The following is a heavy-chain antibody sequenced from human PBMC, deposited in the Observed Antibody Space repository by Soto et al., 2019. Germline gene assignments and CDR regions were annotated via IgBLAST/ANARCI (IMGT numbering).Heavy chain of an antibody. D-gene: IGHD3-16*01. J-gene: IGHJ4*01. Sequence: QSLSLPCAISGDSVSCNSAAWNWIRQSPSRGLEWLGRTYYRSRWYNDYAVSVKSRIIVTQDTSKNQFSLHLNSVTPEDTAVYFWAREFPYYVSSDSYLDYGGQGDAVT. V-gene: IGHV6-1*01. CDR3: AREFPYYVSSDSYLDY. CDR2: TYYRSRWYN. CDR1: GDSVSCNSAA.